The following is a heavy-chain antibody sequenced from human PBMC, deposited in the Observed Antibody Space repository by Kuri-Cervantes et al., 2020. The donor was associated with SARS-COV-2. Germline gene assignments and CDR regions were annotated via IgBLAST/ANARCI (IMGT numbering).Heavy chain of an antibody. Sequence: GGSLRLSCAASGFTFSSYAMSWVRQAPGKGLEWVSAISGSGGSTYYADSVKGRFTISRDNSKNTLYLQMNSLRAEDTAVYYCAKKGDYSNYAERPYYYYYYMDVWGKGTTVTVSS. CDR1: GFTFSSYA. D-gene: IGHD4-11*01. J-gene: IGHJ6*03. V-gene: IGHV3-23*01. CDR3: AKKGDYSNYAERPYYYYYYMDV. CDR2: ISGSGGST.